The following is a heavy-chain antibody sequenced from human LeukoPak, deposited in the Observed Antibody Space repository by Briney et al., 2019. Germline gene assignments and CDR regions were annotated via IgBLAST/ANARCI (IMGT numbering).Heavy chain of an antibody. J-gene: IGHJ4*02. D-gene: IGHD2-8*02. CDR2: LNPHTGTT. Sequence: ASVKVSCKASGYTFTNSYLHWVRQAPGQGLEWMGILNPHTGTTTYAQKFRGRLTMTRDTSTSTAYMDLTSLKFDDTAVYYCSRGTLWWGEYYSDSWGQGTLVTVSS. CDR1: GYTFTNSY. V-gene: IGHV1-46*01. CDR3: SRGTLWWGEYYSDS.